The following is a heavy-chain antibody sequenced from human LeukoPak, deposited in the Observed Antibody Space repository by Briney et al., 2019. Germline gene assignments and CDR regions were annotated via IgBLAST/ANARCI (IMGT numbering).Heavy chain of an antibody. Sequence: ASVTVSSTSSVYTFVTYGINWGRQAPGQGPEWIGWISTYNGNTKYALKFPDRVTLTRDTSTTTAYMEFKSLTSDDRAVYYCARASFDPWGQGTLVIVSS. V-gene: IGHV1-18*01. J-gene: IGHJ5*02. CDR2: ISTYNGNT. D-gene: IGHD3-3*02. CDR3: ARASFDP. CDR1: VYTFVTYG.